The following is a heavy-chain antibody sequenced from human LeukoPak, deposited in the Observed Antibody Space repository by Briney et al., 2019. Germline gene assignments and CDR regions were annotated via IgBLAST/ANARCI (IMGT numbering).Heavy chain of an antibody. CDR2: IYPGDSDT. CDR3: VRPPGSRGYYSS. V-gene: IGHV5-51*01. D-gene: IGHD3-22*01. CDR1: GYSFTNYW. J-gene: IGHJ5*02. Sequence: GESLKISCKGSGYSFTNYWIGWVRQMPGKGLEWMGTIYPGDSDTRYGPSFQGQVTISADKSISTAYLQWSTLKASDTAIYYCVRPPGSRGYYSSWGQGTLVTVSS.